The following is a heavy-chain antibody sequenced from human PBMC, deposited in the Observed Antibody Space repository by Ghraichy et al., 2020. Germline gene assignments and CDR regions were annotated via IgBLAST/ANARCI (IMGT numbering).Heavy chain of an antibody. D-gene: IGHD6-13*01. CDR1: GFTFSSSN. V-gene: IGHV3-48*02. J-gene: IGHJ4*02. Sequence: GGSLRLSCAVSGFTFSSSNMNWVRQAPGKGLEWVSFISSTSNTTNYADSVKGRFTISRDNAKNSLYLQMNSLRDEDTAVYYCANSLSSSSDFDYWGQGTLVTVSS. CDR3: ANSLSSSSDFDY. CDR2: ISSTSNTT.